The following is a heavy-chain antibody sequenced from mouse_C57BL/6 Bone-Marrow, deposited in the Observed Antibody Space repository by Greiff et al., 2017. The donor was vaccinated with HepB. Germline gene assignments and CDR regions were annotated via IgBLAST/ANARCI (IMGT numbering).Heavy chain of an antibody. CDR3: ARKATTVVATDYAMDY. CDR1: GYAFSSSW. CDR2: IYPGDGDT. V-gene: IGHV1-82*01. D-gene: IGHD1-1*01. Sequence: QVQLQQSGPELVKPGASVKISCKASGYAFSSSWMNWVKQRPGKGLEWIGRIYPGDGDTNYNGKFKGKATLTADKSSSTAYMQLSSLTSEDSAVYFCARKATTVVATDYAMDYWGQGTSVTVSS. J-gene: IGHJ4*01.